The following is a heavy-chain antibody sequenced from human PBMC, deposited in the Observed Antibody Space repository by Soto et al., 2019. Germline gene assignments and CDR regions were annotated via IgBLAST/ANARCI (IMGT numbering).Heavy chain of an antibody. J-gene: IGHJ5*02. CDR2: IYYSGST. Sequence: QVQLQESGPGLVKPSQTLSLTCTVSGGSISSGDYYWSWIRQPPGKGLEWIGCIYYSGSTYYNPSLKIRVTISVETSKNQFSLKLSSVTAADTAVYYCARATIVLVPAAMVSHWFDPWGQGTLVTVSS. V-gene: IGHV4-30-4*01. CDR1: GGSISSGDYY. CDR3: ARATIVLVPAAMVSHWFDP. D-gene: IGHD2-2*01.